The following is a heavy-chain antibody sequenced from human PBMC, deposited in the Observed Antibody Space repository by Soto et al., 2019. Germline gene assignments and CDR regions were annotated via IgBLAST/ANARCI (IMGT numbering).Heavy chain of an antibody. V-gene: IGHV3-30*18. CDR3: AKVFGFDSGYDFSFDY. CDR2: TSYDGSKK. CDR1: GFTFSNYG. Sequence: HPGGSLRLSCAASGFTFSNYGMHWVRQAPGKGLEWVAVTSYDGSKKYYADSVKGRFTISRDNSKNTLYLQMDSLRAEDTAVYYCAKVFGFDSGYDFSFDYWGQGSLVTVSS. D-gene: IGHD5-12*01. J-gene: IGHJ4*02.